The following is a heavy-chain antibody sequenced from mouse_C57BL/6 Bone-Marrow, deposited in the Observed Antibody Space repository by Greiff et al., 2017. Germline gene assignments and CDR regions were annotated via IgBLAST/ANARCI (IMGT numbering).Heavy chain of an antibody. Sequence: QVQLQQSGAELAKPGASVKMSCKASGYTFTSYWMHWVKQGPGQGLEWIGYINPSTGYTEYNQKFKDKATLTADKSSSTAYMQLSSLTSEDSAVYYCVRKDYYFDYWGQGTTLTVSS. V-gene: IGHV1-7*01. CDR2: INPSTGYT. CDR3: VRKDYYFDY. J-gene: IGHJ2*01. CDR1: GYTFTSYW.